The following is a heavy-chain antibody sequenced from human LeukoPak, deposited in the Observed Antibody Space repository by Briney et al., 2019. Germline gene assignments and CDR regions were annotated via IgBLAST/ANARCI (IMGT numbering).Heavy chain of an antibody. J-gene: IGHJ4*02. V-gene: IGHV3-21*04. CDR2: ISSSSSYI. D-gene: IGHD6-6*01. Sequence: GRSLRLSCAASGFTFSSYAMHWVRQAPGKGLEWVSSISSSSSYIYYADSVKGRFTISRDNAKNSLYLQMNSLRAEDTAVYYCAKGAARWPFDYWGQGTLVTVSS. CDR3: AKGAARWPFDY. CDR1: GFTFSSYA.